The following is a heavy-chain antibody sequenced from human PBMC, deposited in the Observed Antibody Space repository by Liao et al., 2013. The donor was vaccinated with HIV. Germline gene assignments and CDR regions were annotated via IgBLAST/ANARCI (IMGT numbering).Heavy chain of an antibody. Sequence: QVQLQESGPGLVKPSETLSLTCTVSGGSISGYYWSWIRQAPGRGLEWIGYIYYSGSTNYNPSLKSRVTISVDTSKYQFSLNLTSVTAADTAVYYCARGSPRVVMGVMNAFDIWGQGTMVTVSS. CDR2: IYYSGST. CDR3: ARGSPRVVMGVMNAFDI. J-gene: IGHJ3*02. D-gene: IGHD3-3*01. V-gene: IGHV4-59*01. CDR1: GGSISGYY.